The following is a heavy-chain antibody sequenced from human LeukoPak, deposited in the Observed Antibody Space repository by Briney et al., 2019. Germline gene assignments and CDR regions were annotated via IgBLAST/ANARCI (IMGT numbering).Heavy chain of an antibody. CDR2: ISGSGGST. CDR3: AKDRVSSGYYGPCNWFDP. D-gene: IGHD3-22*01. J-gene: IGHJ5*02. V-gene: IGHV3-23*01. Sequence: PGGSLRLSCAASGFTFSSYAMTWVRQAPGKGLEWVSAISGSGGSTYYADSVKGRFTISRDDSKNTLYLQMNSLRAEDTAVYYCAKDRVSSGYYGPCNWFDPWGQGTLVTVSS. CDR1: GFTFSSYA.